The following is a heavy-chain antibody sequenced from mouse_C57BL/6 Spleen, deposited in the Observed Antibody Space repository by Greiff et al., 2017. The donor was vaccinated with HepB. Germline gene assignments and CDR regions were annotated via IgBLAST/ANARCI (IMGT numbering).Heavy chain of an antibody. CDR1: GYTFTDYN. CDR3: ARSGIHPLDY. Sequence: EVQLQESGPELVKPGASVKIPCKASGYTFTDYNMDWVKQSHGKSLEWIGDINPNNGGTIYNQKFKGKATLTVDKSSSTAYMKLRSLTSEDTAVYYSARSGIHPLDYWGQGTLVTVSA. V-gene: IGHV1-18*01. D-gene: IGHD3-1*01. J-gene: IGHJ3*01. CDR2: INPNNGGT.